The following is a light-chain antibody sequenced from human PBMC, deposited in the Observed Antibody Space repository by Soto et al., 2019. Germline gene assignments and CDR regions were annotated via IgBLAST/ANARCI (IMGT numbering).Light chain of an antibody. J-gene: IGKJ1*01. V-gene: IGKV3D-15*01. Sequence: EIVLTQSPTTLSLSPGDIATLSCRASQSVSSSLAWYHQKPGHAPRLLIYDASNRATGIPARFSGSGSGTEFTLTITSLQSGDFAVYYCQQYNNWPPGTFGQGTTGDI. CDR2: DAS. CDR3: QQYNNWPPGT. CDR1: QSVSSS.